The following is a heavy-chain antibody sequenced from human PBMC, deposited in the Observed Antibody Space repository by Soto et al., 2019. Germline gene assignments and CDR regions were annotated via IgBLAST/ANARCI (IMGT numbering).Heavy chain of an antibody. Sequence: GGSLRLSCAASGFTFSSYWMSWVRQAPGKGLEWVANIKQDGSEKYYVDSVKGRFTISRDNAKNSLYLQMNSLRAEDTAVYYCARDASDLYYYYMDVWGKGTTVTVSS. CDR2: IKQDGSEK. J-gene: IGHJ6*03. V-gene: IGHV3-7*01. CDR3: ARDASDLYYYYMDV. CDR1: GFTFSSYW.